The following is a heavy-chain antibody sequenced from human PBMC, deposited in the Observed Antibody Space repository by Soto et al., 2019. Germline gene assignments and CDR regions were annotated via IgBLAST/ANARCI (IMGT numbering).Heavy chain of an antibody. J-gene: IGHJ6*02. V-gene: IGHV3-30-3*01. CDR1: GFTFSSYA. D-gene: IGHD6-13*01. Sequence: GGSLRLSCAASGFTFSSYAMHWVRQAPGKGLEWVAVISYDGSNKYYADSVKGRFTISRDNSKNTLYLQMNSLRAEDTAVYYCARGGSLSSWYYYYYGMDVWGQGTTVTVSS. CDR3: ARGGSLSSWYYYYYGMDV. CDR2: ISYDGSNK.